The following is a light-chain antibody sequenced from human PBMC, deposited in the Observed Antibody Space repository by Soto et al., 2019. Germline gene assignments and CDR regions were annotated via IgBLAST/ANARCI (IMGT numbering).Light chain of an antibody. CDR2: EVT. V-gene: IGLV2-14*01. Sequence: QSALTQPASVSGSPGQSIAISCTGSSSDVGIYNYVSWYQQHPGKVPKLIIYEVTNRPSGVSNRFSGSKSGNTASLTISGLQAEDEADYSCSSYTTSSTRVFGTGTKVTVL. J-gene: IGLJ1*01. CDR3: SSYTTSSTRV. CDR1: SSDVGIYNY.